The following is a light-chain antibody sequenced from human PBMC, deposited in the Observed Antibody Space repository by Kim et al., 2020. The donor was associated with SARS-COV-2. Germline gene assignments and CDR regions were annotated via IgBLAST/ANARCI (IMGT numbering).Light chain of an antibody. CDR2: AAY. CDR3: QQLNSYPPWT. J-gene: IGKJ1*01. V-gene: IGKV1-9*01. Sequence: SVGDRVTITCRASQGISRYLAWYQQKPGKAPKLLIYAAYTLQSGVPSRFSGSVSGTDFTLTISSLQPEDFATYYCQQLNSYPPWTFGQGTKVDIK. CDR1: QGISRY.